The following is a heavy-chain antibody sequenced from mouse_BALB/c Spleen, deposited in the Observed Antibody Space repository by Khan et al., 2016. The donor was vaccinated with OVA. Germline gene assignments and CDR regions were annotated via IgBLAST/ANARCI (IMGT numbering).Heavy chain of an antibody. CDR2: IRYDGNT. CDR3: ARGGSSGPAWFTY. Sequence: EVKLEVSGPGLVKPSQSLSLTCSVTGYSITNGYFWNWIRQFPGNNLEWMGYIRYDGNTNYNPSLKNRISITRDTSKNQFFLNLNSVTPEDTATYYCARGGSSGPAWFTYWGQGTLVTVSA. D-gene: IGHD3-1*01. V-gene: IGHV3-6*02. CDR1: GYSITNGYF. J-gene: IGHJ3*01.